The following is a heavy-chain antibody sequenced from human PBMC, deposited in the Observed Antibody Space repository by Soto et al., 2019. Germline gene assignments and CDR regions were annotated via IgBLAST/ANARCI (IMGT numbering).Heavy chain of an antibody. Sequence: PGGSLRLSCAASGFTFSSYWMHWVRQAPGKGLMWVSRIHNDGSTTRYADSVKGRFTISRDNAKNTLYLQMSSLRVGDTAVYYCARDNWNSYWGQGTLVTVSS. J-gene: IGHJ4*01. CDR2: IHNDGSTT. CDR1: GFTFSSYW. V-gene: IGHV3-74*01. CDR3: ARDNWNSY. D-gene: IGHD1-7*01.